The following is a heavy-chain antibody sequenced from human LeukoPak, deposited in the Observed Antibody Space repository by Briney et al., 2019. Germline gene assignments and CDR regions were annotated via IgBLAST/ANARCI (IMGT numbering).Heavy chain of an antibody. J-gene: IGHJ4*02. CDR2: INWNGGST. Sequence: GGSLRLSCAASGFTFSSYSMNWVRQAPGKGLEWVSGINWNGGSTGYADSVKGRFTISRDNAKNSLYLQMNSLRAEDTALYYCARDIADYYGSGSPFDYWGQGTLVTVSS. D-gene: IGHD3-10*01. CDR3: ARDIADYYGSGSPFDY. V-gene: IGHV3-20*04. CDR1: GFTFSSYS.